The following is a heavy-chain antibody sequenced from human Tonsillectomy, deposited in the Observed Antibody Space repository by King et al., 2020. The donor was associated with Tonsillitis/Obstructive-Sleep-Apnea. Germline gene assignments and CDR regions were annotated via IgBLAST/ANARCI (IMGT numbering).Heavy chain of an antibody. D-gene: IGHD6-13*01. CDR2: IYDSGNT. Sequence: QLQESGPGLVKPSETLSLTCTVSGGSISSSSYYWGGIRQPPGKGLEWIGSIYDSGNTYYNPSLKSRVTISVDTSKNQFSLKLSSVTAADTAVYYCARLNIAAAGRSFDYWGQGTLVTVSS. V-gene: IGHV4-39*01. J-gene: IGHJ4*01. CDR3: ARLNIAAAGRSFDY. CDR1: GGSISSSSYY.